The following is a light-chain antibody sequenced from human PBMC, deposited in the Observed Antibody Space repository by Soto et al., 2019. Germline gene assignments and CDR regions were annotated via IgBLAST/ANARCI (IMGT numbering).Light chain of an antibody. V-gene: IGKV3-11*01. CDR1: QSVRSY. CDR3: QQRSNWPLT. Sequence: EIVLTQSPATLSLSPGERATLSCRASQSVRSYLAWYQQKPGQAPRLLIYDASDRATAIPARFSGSGSGTDFTLTISSLEPEDFALYYCQQRSNWPLTFGGGTKVEFK. CDR2: DAS. J-gene: IGKJ4*01.